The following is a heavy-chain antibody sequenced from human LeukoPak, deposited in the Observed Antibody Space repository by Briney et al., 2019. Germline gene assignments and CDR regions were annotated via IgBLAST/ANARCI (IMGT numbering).Heavy chain of an antibody. Sequence: GGSLRLSCAASGFTFSSYEMNWIRQAPGKGLEWVSSISSSRTYIYYADSLRGRFTISRDNAKNSLYLQMNSLRAEDSAVYYCARGDTSSPHFDSWGQGALVTVSS. D-gene: IGHD6-6*01. J-gene: IGHJ4*02. CDR1: GFTFSSYE. CDR3: ARGDTSSPHFDS. CDR2: ISSSRTYI. V-gene: IGHV3-21*01.